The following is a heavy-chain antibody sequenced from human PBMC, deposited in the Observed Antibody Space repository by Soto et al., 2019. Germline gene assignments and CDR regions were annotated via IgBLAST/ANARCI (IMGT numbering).Heavy chain of an antibody. D-gene: IGHD3-10*02. CDR1: NSSLGAFH. J-gene: IGHJ3*01. V-gene: IGHV4-34*02. CDR3: ARSPLSYDYVRQTWREVGDSFDV. Sequence: QVHLEQWGAGLWKPAGTLSLTCAVYNSSLGAFHWTWIRQPPGKGLEWIGELIHGGSTNYNPSLKSRVTFSLDTSRSQFSLHLMSVTAADSAVYYCARSPLSYDYVRQTWREVGDSFDVWGRGTSVTVSS. CDR2: LIHGGST.